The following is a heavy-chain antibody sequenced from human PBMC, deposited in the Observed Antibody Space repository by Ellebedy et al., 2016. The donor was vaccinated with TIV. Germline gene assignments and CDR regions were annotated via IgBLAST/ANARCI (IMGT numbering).Heavy chain of an antibody. D-gene: IGHD2-8*01. J-gene: IGHJ4*02. CDR1: GGTFSSYA. CDR2: IIPIFGTA. CDR3: ARGPRVHNNALYVDY. V-gene: IGHV1-69*13. Sequence: AASVQVSCKASGGTFSSYAITWVRQAPGQGLESMGGIIPIFGTAHYAQKFQGRVTFTADESATTAYMELSSLRSEDTAVYYCARGPRVHNNALYVDYWGQGTPVTVSS.